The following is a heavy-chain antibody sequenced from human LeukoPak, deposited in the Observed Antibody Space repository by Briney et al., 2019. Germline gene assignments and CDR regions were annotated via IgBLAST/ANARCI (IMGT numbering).Heavy chain of an antibody. CDR3: TTGIDYGGGY. J-gene: IGHJ4*02. CDR1: GFTFNRCW. Sequence: GGSLRLSCVVSGFTFNRCWMNWVRQAPGKGLEWVGRIKNKEEGEKTDYAAPVKGRFTISRDDSKATLFLQMNSLKMEDTAIYYCTTGIDYGGGYWGQGTLVSVSS. D-gene: IGHD3-16*01. CDR2: IKNKEEGEKT. V-gene: IGHV3-15*05.